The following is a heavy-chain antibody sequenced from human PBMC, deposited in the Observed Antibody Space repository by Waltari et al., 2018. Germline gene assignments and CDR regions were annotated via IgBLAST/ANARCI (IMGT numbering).Heavy chain of an antibody. Sequence: QLQLQESGPGLVKPSETLSLTCTVSGASVSSRIHYWGWIRKSPGKGLEWIGSITHSGSSYYNPSLRSRVTLLVDTSKNQFSLRVNSVTAADMALYYCARHMTTVTTSSFDYWGQGALVTVSS. J-gene: IGHJ4*02. CDR2: ITHSGSS. CDR1: GASVSSRIHY. D-gene: IGHD4-17*01. V-gene: IGHV4-39*07. CDR3: ARHMTTVTTSSFDY.